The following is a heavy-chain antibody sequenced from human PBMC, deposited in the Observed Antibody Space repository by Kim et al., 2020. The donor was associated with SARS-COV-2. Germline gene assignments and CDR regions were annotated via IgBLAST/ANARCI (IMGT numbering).Heavy chain of an antibody. CDR3: AREGVGGWYYFDY. D-gene: IGHD6-19*01. Sequence: SNKSNDESGKGRFTISRDNSKNTLYLQRNSLRAEDTAVYYCAREGVGGWYYFDYWGQGTLVTVSS. CDR2: SNK. V-gene: IGHV3-33*01. J-gene: IGHJ4*02.